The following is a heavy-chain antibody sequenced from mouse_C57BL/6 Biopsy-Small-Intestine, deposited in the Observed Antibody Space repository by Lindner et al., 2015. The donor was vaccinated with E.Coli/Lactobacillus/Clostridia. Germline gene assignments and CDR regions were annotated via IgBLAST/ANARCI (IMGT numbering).Heavy chain of an antibody. CDR3: ARDEIYYGNPRAWFAY. D-gene: IGHD2-1*01. CDR2: IDPENGDT. V-gene: IGHV14-4*01. J-gene: IGHJ3*01. CDR1: GFNIKDDY. Sequence: VQLQESGAELVRPGASVKLSCTASGFNIKDDYMHWVKQRPEQGLEWIGWIDPENGDTEYASKFQGKATITADTSSNTAYLQLRSLTSEDSAVYFCARDEIYYGNPRAWFAYWGQGTLVTVSA.